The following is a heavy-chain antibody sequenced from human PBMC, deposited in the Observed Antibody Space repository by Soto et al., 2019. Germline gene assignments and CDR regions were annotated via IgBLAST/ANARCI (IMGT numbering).Heavy chain of an antibody. D-gene: IGHD2-8*01. CDR3: ASSPSGVYVFHD. Sequence: QVQLVQSGAEVKNPGSSVKVSCKGSGDTFSRSTISWVRQVPGQRLEWMGRIIPVLGVENHAQNFQGRVTVTADKSTSTAYLELSSLKSEDTAIYYCASSPSGVYVFHDWGQGTLVTVSS. CDR2: IIPVLGVE. V-gene: IGHV1-69*02. J-gene: IGHJ4*02. CDR1: GDTFSRST.